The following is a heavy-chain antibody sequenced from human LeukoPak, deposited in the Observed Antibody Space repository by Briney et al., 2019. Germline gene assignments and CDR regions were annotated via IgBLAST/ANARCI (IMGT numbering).Heavy chain of an antibody. J-gene: IGHJ4*02. D-gene: IGHD1-26*01. CDR3: AKPRIEYSGSYFDY. V-gene: IGHV3-23*01. CDR1: GFTFRNYS. CDR2: ISDSGGTT. Sequence: GGSLRLSCAASGFTFRNYSMNWVRQAPGKGLEWVSGISDSGGTTDYADSVKGRFAISRDNSKNTLYLQMNSLRAEDTAVYYCAKPRIEYSGSYFDYWGQGTLVTVSS.